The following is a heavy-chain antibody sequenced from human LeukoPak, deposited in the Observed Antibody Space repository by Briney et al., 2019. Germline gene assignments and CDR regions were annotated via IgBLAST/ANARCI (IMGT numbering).Heavy chain of an antibody. D-gene: IGHD2-15*01. CDR2: IKQDGSEK. CDR1: GFTFSSYW. CDR3: ARAYCSGGSCYFLDY. Sequence: GGSLRLSCAASGFTFSSYWMSWVRQAPGKGLEWVANIKQDGSEKYYVDSVKGRFTISRDNAKNSLYLQMNSLRAEDTAVYYCARAYCSGGSCYFLDYWGQGTLVTVSS. V-gene: IGHV3-7*03. J-gene: IGHJ4*02.